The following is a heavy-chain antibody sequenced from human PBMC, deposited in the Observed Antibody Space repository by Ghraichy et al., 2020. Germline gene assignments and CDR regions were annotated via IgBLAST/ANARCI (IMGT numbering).Heavy chain of an antibody. CDR2: ISYDGSNK. CDR3: AKDPGYDFWSAIRYYFDY. D-gene: IGHD3-3*01. Sequence: GGSLRLSCAASGFTFSSYGMHWVRQAPGKGLEWVAVISYDGSNKYYADSVKGRFTISRDNSKNTLYLQMNSLRAEDTAVYYCAKDPGYDFWSAIRYYFDYWGQGTLVTVSS. V-gene: IGHV3-30*18. J-gene: IGHJ4*02. CDR1: GFTFSSYG.